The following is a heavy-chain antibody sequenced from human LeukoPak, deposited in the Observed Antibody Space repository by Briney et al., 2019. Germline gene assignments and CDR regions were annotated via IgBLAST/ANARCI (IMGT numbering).Heavy chain of an antibody. CDR1: GYTFTSYG. D-gene: IGHD3-9*01. V-gene: IGHV1-18*01. J-gene: IGHJ4*02. Sequence: ASVKVSCKASGYTFTSYGISWVRQTPGQGLEWMGWISAYNGNTNYAQKLQGRVTMTTDTSTSTAYMELRSLRSGDTAVYYCARIFYDILTGYLHGSEFDYWGQGTLVTVSS. CDR3: ARIFYDILTGYLHGSEFDY. CDR2: ISAYNGNT.